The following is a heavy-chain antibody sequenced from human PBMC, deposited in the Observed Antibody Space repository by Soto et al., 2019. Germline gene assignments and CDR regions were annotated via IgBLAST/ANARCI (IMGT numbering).Heavy chain of an antibody. CDR2: IIPIFGTA. Sequence: ASVKVSCKASGGTFSSYAISWVRQAPGQGLEWMGGIIPIFGTANYAQKFQGRVTITADESTSTGYMELSSLRSEDTAVYYCAREGSVLWFNGDYYYYGMDVWGQGTTVTVSS. CDR3: AREGSVLWFNGDYYYYGMDV. D-gene: IGHD3-10*01. J-gene: IGHJ6*02. V-gene: IGHV1-69*13. CDR1: GGTFSSYA.